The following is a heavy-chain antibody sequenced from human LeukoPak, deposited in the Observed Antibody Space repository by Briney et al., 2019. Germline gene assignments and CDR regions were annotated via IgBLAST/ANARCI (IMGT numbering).Heavy chain of an antibody. D-gene: IGHD3-3*01. CDR3: ATGRRLYDFWSGLLGY. CDR2: IYPGDSDT. J-gene: IGHJ4*02. V-gene: IGHV5-51*01. Sequence: GESLKISCKGSGYSFITYWIGWVRQMPGQGLEWMGVIYPGDSDTRYSPSFQGQVTISADKSISTAYLQWSSLKASDTAMYYCATGRRLYDFWSGLLGYWGQGTLVTVSS. CDR1: GYSFITYW.